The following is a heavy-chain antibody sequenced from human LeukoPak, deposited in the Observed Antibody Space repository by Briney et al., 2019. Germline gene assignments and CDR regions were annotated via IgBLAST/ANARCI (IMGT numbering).Heavy chain of an antibody. V-gene: IGHV3-53*01. CDR2: TYSGGAT. Sequence: GGSLRLSCAASGFTVSSNYMSWVRQAAGKGLEWVSVTYSGGATYYADSVKGRFTISRDNSKNTLYLQMNSLRAEDTAVYYCAKSKDFWSGYYNYWGQGTLVTVSS. CDR1: GFTVSSNY. J-gene: IGHJ4*02. D-gene: IGHD3-3*01. CDR3: AKSKDFWSGYYNY.